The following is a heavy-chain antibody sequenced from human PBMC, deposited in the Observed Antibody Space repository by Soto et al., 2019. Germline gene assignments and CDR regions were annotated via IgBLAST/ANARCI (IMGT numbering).Heavy chain of an antibody. V-gene: IGHV3-74*01. CDR1: GCTVTSYR. Sequence: GALRISCAGPGCTVTSYRMSRVRQAPGKGLVWVSRTSPAGSSTYYADFVRGRFTISKDTAKNTLYLQINSLGAHHPPLSSCARWNTVYATFDYWAQGILPTDSS. CDR3: ARWNTVYATFDY. CDR2: TSPAGSST. J-gene: IGHJ4*02. D-gene: IGHD5-12*01.